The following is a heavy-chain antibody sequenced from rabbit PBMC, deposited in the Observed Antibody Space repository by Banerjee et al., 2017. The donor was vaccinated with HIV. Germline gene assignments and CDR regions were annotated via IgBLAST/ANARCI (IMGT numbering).Heavy chain of an antibody. CDR1: GFSFSNKYV. D-gene: IGHD4-1*01. CDR2: IYGASSGST. J-gene: IGHJ3*01. Sequence: QEQLEESGGGLVKPEGSLTLTCKASGFSFSNKYVMCWVRQAPGKGLELIACIYGASSGSTYYASWAKGRFTISKTSSTTVTLQLTSLTPADTATYFCARDLAGVIGWNFGLWGQGTLVTVS. CDR3: ARDLAGVIGWNFGL. V-gene: IGHV1S45*01.